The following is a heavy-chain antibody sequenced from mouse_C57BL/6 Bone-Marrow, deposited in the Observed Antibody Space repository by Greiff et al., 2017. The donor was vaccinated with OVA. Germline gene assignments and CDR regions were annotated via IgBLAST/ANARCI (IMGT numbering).Heavy chain of an antibody. CDR3: ARTFITTVVPPFDY. CDR2: IYPGSGST. CDR1: GYTFTSYW. J-gene: IGHJ2*01. V-gene: IGHV1-55*01. Sequence: QVQLQQPGAELVKPGASVKMSCKASGYTFTSYWITWVKQRPGQGLEWIGDIYPGSGSTNYNEKFKSKATLTVDTSSSTAYMQLSSLTSEDSAVYYCARTFITTVVPPFDYWGQGTTLTVSS. D-gene: IGHD1-1*01.